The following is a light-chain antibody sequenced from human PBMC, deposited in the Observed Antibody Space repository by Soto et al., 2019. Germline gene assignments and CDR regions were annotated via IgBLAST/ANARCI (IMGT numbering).Light chain of an antibody. V-gene: IGLV2-14*01. CDR3: SSYTSNTTPYV. CDR2: DVT. Sequence: QSALTQPASVSGSPGQSIAISCTGTSSDVGAYNYVSWYQQHPGKVPKLVIYDVTTRPSGVSDRFSGSKSGNTASLTIAGLQAEDEADYYCSSYTSNTTPYVFGTVTKVTVL. J-gene: IGLJ1*01. CDR1: SSDVGAYNY.